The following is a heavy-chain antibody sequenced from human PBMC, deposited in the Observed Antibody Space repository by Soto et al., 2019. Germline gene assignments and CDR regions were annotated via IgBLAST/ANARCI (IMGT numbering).Heavy chain of an antibody. CDR2: IGSKGETYAT. V-gene: IGHV3-73*01. D-gene: IGHD1-1*01. CDR3: AKGTTGITDFDS. CDR1: GFTFGASA. Sequence: GGSLRLSCAASGFTFGASALQWVRQASGKGLEWLGRIGSKGETYATTYAASVKGRFTISRDDSKNTLYLQINSLRAEDTAVYYCAKGTTGITDFDSWGQGTLVPVSS. J-gene: IGHJ4*02.